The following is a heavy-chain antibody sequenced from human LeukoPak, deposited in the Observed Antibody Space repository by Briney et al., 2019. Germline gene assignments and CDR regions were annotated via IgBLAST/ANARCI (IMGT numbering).Heavy chain of an antibody. CDR1: GFTLSNSW. CDR3: ARFGYVAAVDV. J-gene: IGHJ4*02. Sequence: GGSLRLSCAGSGFTLSNSWMGWVRQAPGKGLEWVANINPSGSDKYYVDPVKGRFSISRDNAKNLVYLQMNSLRAEDTAVYHCARFGYVAAVDVWGQGTPVTVSS. CDR2: INPSGSDK. D-gene: IGHD2-15*01. V-gene: IGHV3-7*01.